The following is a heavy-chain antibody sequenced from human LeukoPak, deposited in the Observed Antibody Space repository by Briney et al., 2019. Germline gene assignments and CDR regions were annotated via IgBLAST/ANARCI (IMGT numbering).Heavy chain of an antibody. CDR1: GNSG. J-gene: IGHJ6*02. Sequence: GGSLRLSFAASGNSGMNWVRQAPGKGLEWVSYISSRSSTIYYADSVKGRFTISRDNAKNSLYLQMNSLRAEDTAVYYCARARIPIAVAGYYYGMDVWGQGTTVTVSS. D-gene: IGHD6-19*01. CDR3: ARARIPIAVAGYYYGMDV. V-gene: IGHV3-48*04. CDR2: ISSRSSTI.